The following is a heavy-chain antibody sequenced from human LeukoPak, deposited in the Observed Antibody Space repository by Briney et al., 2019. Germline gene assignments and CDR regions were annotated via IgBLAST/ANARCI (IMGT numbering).Heavy chain of an antibody. CDR1: GFTFSSYA. Sequence: GGSLRLSCAASGFTFSSYAMSWVRQAPGKGLEWVSAISGSGGSTYYADSVKGRFTISRDNSKNTLYLQMNSLRAEDTAVYYCAKDGWGNWKSPHYYFDYWGQGTLVTVSS. V-gene: IGHV3-23*01. CDR2: ISGSGGST. D-gene: IGHD1-20*01. J-gene: IGHJ4*02. CDR3: AKDGWGNWKSPHYYFDY.